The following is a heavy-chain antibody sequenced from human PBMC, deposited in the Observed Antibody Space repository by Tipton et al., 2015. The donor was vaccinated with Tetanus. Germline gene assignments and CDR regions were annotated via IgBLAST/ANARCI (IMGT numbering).Heavy chain of an antibody. CDR1: GGSFSGYY. D-gene: IGHD2-8*02. J-gene: IGHJ4*01. Sequence: GLVKPSETLSLTCAVYGGSFSGYYWSWIRQPPGKGLEWIGEINHSGSTNYNPSLKSRVTISVDTSKNQISLQLRSVTAADTAVYYCARYHCTGTTCQHLDHWGQGTLVTVSS. CDR3: ARYHCTGTTCQHLDH. V-gene: IGHV4-34*01. CDR2: INHSGST.